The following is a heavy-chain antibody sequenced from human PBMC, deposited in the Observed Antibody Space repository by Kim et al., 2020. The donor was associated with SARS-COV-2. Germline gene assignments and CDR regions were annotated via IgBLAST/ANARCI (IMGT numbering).Heavy chain of an antibody. CDR3: AKGIEPTGPPHGFDV. CDR1: GFTSGDYA. Sequence: GGSLRLSCAASGFTSGDYAMHWVRQGPGRGLEWVSFISDDGHITHYVDSVRGRFTVSRDNSKNSVYLHMSSLRGEDTAFYYCAKGIEPTGPPHGFDVWGQGTLVTVSS. V-gene: IGHV3-43*02. D-gene: IGHD1-1*01. J-gene: IGHJ3*01. CDR2: ISDDGHIT.